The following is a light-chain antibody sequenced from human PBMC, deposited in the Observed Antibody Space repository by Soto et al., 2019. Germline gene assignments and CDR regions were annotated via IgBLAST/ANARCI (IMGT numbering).Light chain of an antibody. CDR2: DAS. CDR1: QSVSSSY. CDR3: QEYGSSPRT. V-gene: IGKV3-20*01. J-gene: IGKJ1*01. Sequence: EIVLTQSPGTLSLSPGERATLSCRASQSVSSSYLAWYQQKPGRAPRLLIYDASSRATGIPDRFSGSGSGTDFPLTISRLEPEDFAGYSCQEYGSSPRTFGQGNKVEI.